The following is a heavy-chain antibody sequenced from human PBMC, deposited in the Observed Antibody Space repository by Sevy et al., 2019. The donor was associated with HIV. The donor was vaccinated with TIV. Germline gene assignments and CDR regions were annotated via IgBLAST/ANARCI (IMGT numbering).Heavy chain of an antibody. V-gene: IGHV3-30*02. CDR1: GFTFSDYG. J-gene: IGHJ4*02. Sequence: GGSLRLSCATSGFTFSDYGMHWVRQAPGQGLEWVAFTRYVESTKYYSDSVKGRFTISRDNPKNPLYLQMNSLRADDTAVYYCAKDLTVRYSTSSGDFDYWGQGSLVTVSS. CDR3: AKDLTVRYSTSSGDFDY. D-gene: IGHD6-6*01. CDR2: TRYVESTK.